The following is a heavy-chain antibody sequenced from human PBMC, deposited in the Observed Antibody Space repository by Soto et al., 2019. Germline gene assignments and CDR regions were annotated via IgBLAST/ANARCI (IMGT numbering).Heavy chain of an antibody. Sequence: QITLKESGPTLVKPTQTLTLTCTFSGFSLSTSGVGVGWIRQPPGKALEWLALIYWDDDKRYSPSLKSRLTITKATPKSQAVLTMTNMDPVNTATYYCVHRRSSSSTYYFDYWGQGTLVTVFS. D-gene: IGHD6-13*01. V-gene: IGHV2-5*02. CDR3: VHRRSSSSTYYFDY. J-gene: IGHJ4*02. CDR1: GFSLSTSGVG. CDR2: IYWDDDK.